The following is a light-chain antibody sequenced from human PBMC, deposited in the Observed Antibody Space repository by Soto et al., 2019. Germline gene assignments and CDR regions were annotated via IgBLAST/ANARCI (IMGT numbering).Light chain of an antibody. V-gene: IGKV1-39*01. CDR3: QQTYSTPWT. CDR2: AAS. Sequence: DIQMTQSPSTLSASVGDTVTIACRATQTISTYLNWYQQKPGKAPKVLIYAASSLQSGVPSRFSGGGSGTDFTLTISSLQPEDFATYFCQQTYSTPWTFGQGTKVEVK. J-gene: IGKJ1*01. CDR1: QTISTY.